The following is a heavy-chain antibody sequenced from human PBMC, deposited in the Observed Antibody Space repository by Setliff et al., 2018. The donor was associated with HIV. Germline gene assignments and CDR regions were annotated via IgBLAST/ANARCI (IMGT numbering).Heavy chain of an antibody. CDR3: ARIPTGGAFDI. V-gene: IGHV1-69*10. Sequence: SVKVSCKASGGTFTNSAIGWVRQAPGQGLEWMGAIVPILGIANSAQKFQGRVTITTAESTNTAYMELSSLRSEDTAVCYCARIPTGGAFDIWGQGTVVTVSS. J-gene: IGHJ3*02. D-gene: IGHD7-27*01. CDR2: IVPILGIA. CDR1: GGTFTNSA.